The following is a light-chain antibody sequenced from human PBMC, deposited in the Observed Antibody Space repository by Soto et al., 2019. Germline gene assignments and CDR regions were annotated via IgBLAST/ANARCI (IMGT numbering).Light chain of an antibody. CDR2: GNT. CDR3: QSYDSSLSGYV. CDR1: NSNIGAGYS. Sequence: QPVLTQPPSVSGAPGQRVTISCTGSNSNIGAGYSVHWYQQLPGRVPKLLIFGNTNRPSGVSGRFSGSKSGTSGSLAITGLQAEDEADYYCQSYDSSLSGYVFGTGTKLTVL. J-gene: IGLJ1*01. V-gene: IGLV1-40*01.